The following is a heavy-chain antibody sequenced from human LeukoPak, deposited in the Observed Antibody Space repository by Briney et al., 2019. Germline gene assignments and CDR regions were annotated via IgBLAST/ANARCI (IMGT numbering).Heavy chain of an antibody. CDR2: IYHSGST. D-gene: IGHD6-13*01. Sequence: PSETLSLTCTVYGYAISSGYYWGWIRQPPGKGLEWIGSIYHSGSTYYNPSLKSRVTISVDTSKNQFSLKLSSVTAADTAVYYCARELSIAAAGYYYFDYWGQGTLVTVSS. J-gene: IGHJ4*02. CDR3: ARELSIAAAGYYYFDY. V-gene: IGHV4-38-2*02. CDR1: GYAISSGYY.